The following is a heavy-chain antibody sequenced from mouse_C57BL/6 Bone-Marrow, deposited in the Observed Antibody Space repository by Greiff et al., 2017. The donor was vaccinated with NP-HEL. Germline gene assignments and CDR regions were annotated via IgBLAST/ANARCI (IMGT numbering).Heavy chain of an antibody. J-gene: IGHJ2*01. CDR1: GFNIKDDY. CDR2: IDPENGDT. Sequence: VQLQQSGAELVRPGASVKLSCTASGFNIKDDYMHWVKQRPEQGLEWIGWIDPENGDTEYASKFQGKATITADTSSNTAYLQLSSLTSEDTAVYYCTTPYGYYFDYWGQGTTLTVSS. V-gene: IGHV14-4*01. CDR3: TTPYGYYFDY. D-gene: IGHD2-2*01.